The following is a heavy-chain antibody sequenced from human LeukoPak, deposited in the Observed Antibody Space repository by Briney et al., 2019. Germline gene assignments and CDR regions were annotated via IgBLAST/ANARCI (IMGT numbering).Heavy chain of an antibody. CDR3: ARDSEYYFDY. Sequence: SVKVSCTASGGTLSSYTITWVRQAPGQGLEWMGGIIPVFDIANYAQKLQGRVTITADESTSTAYMELSSLRSEDTAVYYCARDSEYYFDYWGQGTLVTVSS. V-gene: IGHV1-69*13. J-gene: IGHJ4*02. CDR1: GGTLSSYT. CDR2: IIPVFDIA.